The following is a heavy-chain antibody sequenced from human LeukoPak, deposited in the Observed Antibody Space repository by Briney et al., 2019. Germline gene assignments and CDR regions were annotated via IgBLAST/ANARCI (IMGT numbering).Heavy chain of an antibody. CDR3: ARDYSSSTGD. D-gene: IGHD6-6*01. CDR2: IYHSGST. J-gene: IGHJ4*02. CDR1: GYSISSGYY. Sequence: SETLSLTCTVSGYSISSGYYWGWIRQPPGKGLEWIGSIYHSGSTCYNPSLKSRVTISVDTSKNQFSLKLSSVTAADTAVYYCARDYSSSTGDWGQGTLVTVSS. V-gene: IGHV4-38-2*02.